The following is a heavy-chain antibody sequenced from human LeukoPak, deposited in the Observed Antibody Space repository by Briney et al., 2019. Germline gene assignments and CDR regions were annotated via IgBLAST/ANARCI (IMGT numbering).Heavy chain of an antibody. CDR2: IRYDGSNK. CDR3: AKDQPLGYYFDY. CDR1: GFTFSSYG. J-gene: IGHJ4*02. Sequence: GGSLRLSCPASGFTFSSYGMHWVRQAPGKGLEWVAFIRYDGSNKYYADSMKGRFTISRDNSKNTLYLQMNSLRAEDAAVYYCAKDQPLGYYFDYWGQGTLVTVSS. V-gene: IGHV3-30*02.